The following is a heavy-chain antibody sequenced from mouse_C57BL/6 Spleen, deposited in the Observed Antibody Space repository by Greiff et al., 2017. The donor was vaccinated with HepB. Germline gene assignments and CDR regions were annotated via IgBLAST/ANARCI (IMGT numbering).Heavy chain of an antibody. CDR3: ARDRLGFAY. D-gene: IGHD4-1*01. J-gene: IGHJ3*01. CDR1: GFTFSSYA. V-gene: IGHV5-4*01. Sequence: EVKVVESGGGLVKPGGSLKLSCAASGFTFSSYAMSWVRQTPEKRLEWVATISDGGSYTYYPDNVKGRFTISRDNAKNNLYLQMSHLKSEDTAMYYCARDRLGFAYWGQGTLVTVSA. CDR2: ISDGGSYT.